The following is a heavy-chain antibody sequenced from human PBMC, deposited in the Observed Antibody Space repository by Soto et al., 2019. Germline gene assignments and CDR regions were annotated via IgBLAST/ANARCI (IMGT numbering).Heavy chain of an antibody. CDR3: ARLVVIGKNGKTYYYYYYMDV. J-gene: IGHJ6*03. D-gene: IGHD3-16*02. Sequence: SETLSLTCTVSGGSISSYYWSWIRQPPGKGLEWIGYIYYSGSTNYNPSLKSRVTISVDTSKNQFSLKLSSVTAADTAVYYCARLVVIGKNGKTYYYYYYMDVWGKGTTVTVSS. CDR1: GGSISSYY. CDR2: IYYSGST. V-gene: IGHV4-59*08.